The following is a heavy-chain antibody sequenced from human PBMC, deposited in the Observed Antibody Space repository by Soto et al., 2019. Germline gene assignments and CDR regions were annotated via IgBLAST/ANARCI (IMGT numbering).Heavy chain of an antibody. V-gene: IGHV3-21*01. CDR3: ARAPGYYGSGSSYHYYVIDV. CDR1: GVTFSSYC. CDR2: ISSSSSYI. Sequence: GGALRLSYAASGVTFSSYCMNWVRQAPGKGLEWVSSISSSSSYIYYADSVKGRFTISRDNAKNSLYLQMNSLRAEDTAVYYCARAPGYYGSGSSYHYYVIDVCAQGTTVTGS. J-gene: IGHJ6*02. D-gene: IGHD3-10*01.